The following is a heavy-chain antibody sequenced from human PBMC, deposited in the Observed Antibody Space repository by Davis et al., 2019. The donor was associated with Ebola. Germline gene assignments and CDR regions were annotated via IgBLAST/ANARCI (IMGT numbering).Heavy chain of an antibody. CDR1: GFTFSSYG. Sequence: GESLKISCAASGFTFSSYGMHWVRQAPGKGLEWVAVISYDGSNKYYADSVKGRFTISRDNSKNTLYLQMNSLRADDTAVYYCARDRGRGLSYGMDVWGQGTTVTVSS. CDR3: ARDRGRGLSYGMDV. CDR2: ISYDGSNK. V-gene: IGHV3-30*03. J-gene: IGHJ6*02. D-gene: IGHD3-10*01.